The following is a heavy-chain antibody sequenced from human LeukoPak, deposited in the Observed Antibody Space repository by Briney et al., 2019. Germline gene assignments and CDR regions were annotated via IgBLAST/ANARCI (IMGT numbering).Heavy chain of an antibody. CDR3: ARDLRSGSSLTNDAFDI. J-gene: IGHJ3*02. V-gene: IGHV3-30*04. CDR1: GFTFSSYA. Sequence: PGRSLRLSCAASGFTFSSYAMHWVRQAPGKGLEWVAVISYDGSNKYYADSVKGRFTISRDNSKNTLYLQMNSLRAEDTAVYYCARDLRSGSSLTNDAFDIWGQGTMVTVSS. D-gene: IGHD1-26*01. CDR2: ISYDGSNK.